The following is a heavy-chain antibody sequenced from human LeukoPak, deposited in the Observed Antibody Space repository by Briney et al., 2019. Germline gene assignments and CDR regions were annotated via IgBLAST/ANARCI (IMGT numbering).Heavy chain of an antibody. CDR2: IYTSGST. J-gene: IGHJ3*02. Sequence: SETLSLTCTVSGGSISSCYWSWIRQPAGKGLEWIGRIYTSGSTNYNPSLKSRVTMSVDTSKNQFSLKLSSVTAADTAVYYCARDPADFHPHHDAFDIWGQGTMVTVSS. D-gene: IGHD3-3*01. V-gene: IGHV4-4*07. CDR1: GGSISSCY. CDR3: ARDPADFHPHHDAFDI.